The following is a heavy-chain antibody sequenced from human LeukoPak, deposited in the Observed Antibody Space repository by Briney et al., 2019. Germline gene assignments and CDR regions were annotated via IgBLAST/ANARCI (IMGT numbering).Heavy chain of an antibody. J-gene: IGHJ4*02. D-gene: IGHD6-6*01. CDR3: ARDGYSSSSFTPFDY. V-gene: IGHV1-69*13. Sequence: GASVKASCKASGGTFSSYAISWARQAPGQGLEWMGGIIPIFGTANYAQKFQGRVTITADESTSTAYMELSSLRSEDTAVYYCARDGYSSSSFTPFDYWGQGTLVTVSS. CDR1: GGTFSSYA. CDR2: IIPIFGTA.